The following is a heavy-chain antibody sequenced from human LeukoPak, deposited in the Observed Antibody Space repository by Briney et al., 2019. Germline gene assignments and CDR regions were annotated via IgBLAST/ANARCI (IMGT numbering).Heavy chain of an antibody. CDR3: ASTYGGNVNVVDY. D-gene: IGHD4-23*01. CDR2: ISYDGSNK. Sequence: GGSLRLSCVGSGFSFSEYAMAWVRQAPGKGLEWVAVISYDGSNKYYADSVKGRFTISRDNSKNTLYLQMNSLRAEDTAVYYCASTYGGNVNVVDYWGQGTLVTVSS. CDR1: GFSFSEYA. J-gene: IGHJ4*02. V-gene: IGHV3-30*19.